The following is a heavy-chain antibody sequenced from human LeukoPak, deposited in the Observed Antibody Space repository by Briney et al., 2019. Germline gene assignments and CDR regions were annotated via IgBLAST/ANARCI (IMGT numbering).Heavy chain of an antibody. CDR2: INPRSGAT. D-gene: IGHD2-21*01. J-gene: IGHJ2*01. Sequence: ASVEVSCKTSGYSFTSYFLHWVRQAPGRGLEWMGWINPRSGATGYAQKFHGRVTMTRDTSITTVYMELSSLTSDDTATYYCARDKGDATGNFWFLEVWGRGTLVTVSS. V-gene: IGHV1-2*02. CDR1: GYSFTSYF. CDR3: ARDKGDATGNFWFLEV.